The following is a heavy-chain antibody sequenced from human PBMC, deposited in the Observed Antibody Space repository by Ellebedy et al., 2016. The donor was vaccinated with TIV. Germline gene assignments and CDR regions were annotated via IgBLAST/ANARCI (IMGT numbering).Heavy chain of an antibody. J-gene: IGHJ4*02. CDR3: AKGRGGGSDSSAPRYYFDY. V-gene: IGHV3-48*01. Sequence: PGGSLRLSCAASGFTFSTYSMNWVRQAPGKGLECISFITSDSSTVYYADSVEGRFTISRDNSKKTLYLQMNSLRAEDTAIYYCAKGRGGGSDSSAPRYYFDYWGLGTLVTVSS. CDR1: GFTFSTYS. D-gene: IGHD3-22*01. CDR2: ITSDSSTV.